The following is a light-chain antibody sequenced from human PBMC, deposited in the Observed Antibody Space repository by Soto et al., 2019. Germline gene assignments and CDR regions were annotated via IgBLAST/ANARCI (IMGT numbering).Light chain of an antibody. Sequence: DIVLTQSPATLSLSPGESATLSCRGSQDINYFLGWYQHKPGQAPRLLIYDASNRATGTPARFRGSGSGTDFTLTISTREPEDFESVYYCQHRANLPYTFGQGTRLAIK. CDR1: QDINYF. J-gene: IGKJ2*01. V-gene: IGKV3-11*01. CDR3: QHRANLPYT. CDR2: DAS.